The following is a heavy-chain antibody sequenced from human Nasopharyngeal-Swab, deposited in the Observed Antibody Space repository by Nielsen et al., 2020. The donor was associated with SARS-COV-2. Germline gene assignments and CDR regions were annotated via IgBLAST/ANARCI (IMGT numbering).Heavy chain of an antibody. D-gene: IGHD6-6*01. CDR3: ARGVIEGRPGPGYMDV. CDR2: IKHSGSA. CDR1: RGTFSGYS. Sequence: SETLSLTCAVYRGTFSGYSWSWIRQAPGKGLEWIGGIKHSGSANYHPSLKSRVTMSVDMSKNQFSLKVTSVTAADTAVYYCARGVIEGRPGPGYMDVWGKGTTVTVFS. V-gene: IGHV4-34*01. J-gene: IGHJ6*03.